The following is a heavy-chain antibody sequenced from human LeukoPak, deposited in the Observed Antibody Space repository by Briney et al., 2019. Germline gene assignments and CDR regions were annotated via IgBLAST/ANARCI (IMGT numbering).Heavy chain of an antibody. D-gene: IGHD5-18*01. CDR2: KKQDGSEK. CDR1: GFTFSGYG. V-gene: IGHV3-7*04. Sequence: GGSLSPSGAASGFTFSGYGRSWVRQAPGRGRGWVANKKQDGSEKYYVDSVKGRFTFSRDNAKNSLFLQMNSLRAEDTAVYYCARGVDTATTFDYWGQGTLVTV. CDR3: ARGVDTATTFDY. J-gene: IGHJ4*02.